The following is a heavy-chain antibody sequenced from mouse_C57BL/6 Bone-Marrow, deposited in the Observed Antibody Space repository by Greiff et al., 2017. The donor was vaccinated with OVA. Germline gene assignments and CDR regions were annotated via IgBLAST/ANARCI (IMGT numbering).Heavy chain of an antibody. CDR1: GYTFTSYW. J-gene: IGHJ1*03. Sequence: EVQLQQSGTVLARPGASVKMSCKTSGYTFTSYWMHWVKQRPGQGLEWIGAIYPGNSDTSYNQKFKGKAKLTAVTSASTAYMELSSLTNEDSAVYYCTAITTVVAKWYFDVWGTGTTVTVSS. V-gene: IGHV1-5*01. CDR2: IYPGNSDT. D-gene: IGHD1-1*01. CDR3: TAITTVVAKWYFDV.